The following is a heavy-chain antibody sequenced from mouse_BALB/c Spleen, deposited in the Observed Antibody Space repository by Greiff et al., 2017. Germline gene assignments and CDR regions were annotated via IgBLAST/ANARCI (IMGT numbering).Heavy chain of an antibody. CDR3: ARSTAFAY. CDR1: GFTFSSYT. J-gene: IGHJ3*01. CDR2: ISSGGGNT. D-gene: IGHD1-2*01. V-gene: IGHV5-9*03. Sequence: EVKLVESGGGLVKPGGSLKLSCAASGFTFSSYTMSWVRQTPEKRLEWVATISSGGGNTYYPDSVKGRFTISRDNAKNNLYLQMSSLRSEDTALYYCARSTAFAYWGQGTLVTVSA.